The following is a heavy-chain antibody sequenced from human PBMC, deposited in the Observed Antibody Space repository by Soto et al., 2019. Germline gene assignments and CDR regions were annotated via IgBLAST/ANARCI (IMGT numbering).Heavy chain of an antibody. CDR2: IYYSGST. Sequence: QVQLQESGPGLVKPSETLSPTCTVSGGSISSYYWSWIRQPPGKGLEWIGYIYYSGSTNYNPSLKSRVTISVDTSKNQFSLKLSSVTAADTAVYYCARSGIGREYYYYYMDVWGKGTTVTVSS. CDR3: ARSGIGREYYYYYMDV. CDR1: GGSISSYY. J-gene: IGHJ6*03. D-gene: IGHD6-13*01. V-gene: IGHV4-59*01.